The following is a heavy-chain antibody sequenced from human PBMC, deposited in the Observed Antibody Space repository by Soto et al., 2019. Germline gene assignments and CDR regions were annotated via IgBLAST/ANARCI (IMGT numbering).Heavy chain of an antibody. CDR3: ARGKRGHYYGSGSYYNVPDYYGMDV. CDR1: GGSFSGYY. V-gene: IGHV4-34*01. CDR2: INHSGST. Sequence: SETLSLTCAVYGGSFSGYYWSWIRQPPGKGLEWIGEINHSGSTNYNPSLKSRVTISVDTSKNQFSLKLSSVTAADTAVYYCARGKRGHYYGSGSYYNVPDYYGMDVWGQGTTVTVSS. J-gene: IGHJ6*02. D-gene: IGHD3-10*01.